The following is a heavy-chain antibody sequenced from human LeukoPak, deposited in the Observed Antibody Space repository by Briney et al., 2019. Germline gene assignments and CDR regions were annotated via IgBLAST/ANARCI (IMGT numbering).Heavy chain of an antibody. Sequence: QPGRSLRLSCAASGFTFSSYGMHWVRQAPGKGLEWVAVISYDGSNKYYADSVKGRFTISRDNSKNTLYLQMNRLRAEDTAVYYCAKDYRPDFGVDTPIDYWGQGTLVTVSS. J-gene: IGHJ4*02. CDR3: AKDYRPDFGVDTPIDY. CDR2: ISYDGSNK. V-gene: IGHV3-30*18. D-gene: IGHD3-3*01. CDR1: GFTFSSYG.